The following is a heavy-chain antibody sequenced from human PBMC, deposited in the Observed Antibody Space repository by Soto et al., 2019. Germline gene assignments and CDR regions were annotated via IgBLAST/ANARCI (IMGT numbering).Heavy chain of an antibody. V-gene: IGHV3-23*01. J-gene: IGHJ6*03. Sequence: GGSLRLSCAASGFTFSSYAMSWVRQAPGKGLEWVSAISGRGGSTYYADSVKGRFTISRDNSKNTLYLQMNSLRAEDTAVYFCAKLAREEWLLHYYYYYYMDVWGKGTTVTVSS. CDR1: GFTFSSYA. CDR2: ISGRGGST. CDR3: AKLAREEWLLHYYYYYYMDV. D-gene: IGHD3-3*01.